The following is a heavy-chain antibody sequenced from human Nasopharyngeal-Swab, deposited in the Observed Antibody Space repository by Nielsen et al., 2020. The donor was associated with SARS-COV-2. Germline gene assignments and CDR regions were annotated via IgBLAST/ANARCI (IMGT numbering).Heavy chain of an antibody. D-gene: IGHD3-16*02. CDR1: GFTFSSYS. CDR2: ISSSSSTI. CDR3: ARETMGDYVWGNYRYSLDY. V-gene: IGHV3-48*02. J-gene: IGHJ4*02. Sequence: GESLKISCAASGFTFSSYSMNWVRQAPGKGLEWVSYISSSSSTIYYADSVKGRFTISRDNAKNSLYLQMNSLRDEDTAVYYCARETMGDYVWGNYRYSLDYWGQGTLVTVSS.